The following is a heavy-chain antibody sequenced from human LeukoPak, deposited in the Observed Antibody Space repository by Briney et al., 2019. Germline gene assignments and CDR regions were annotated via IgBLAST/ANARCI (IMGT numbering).Heavy chain of an antibody. V-gene: IGHV3-9*01. CDR2: ISWNSGSI. Sequence: GGSLRLSCAASGFTFDDYAMHWVRQAPGKGLEWVSGISWNSGSIDYADSVKGRFIISRDNAKNSLYLQMGSLSTEDTAFFYCAKEMDLSRYCSSTSCHPFDFWGQGTLVTVSS. D-gene: IGHD2-2*01. J-gene: IGHJ4*02. CDR3: AKEMDLSRYCSSTSCHPFDF. CDR1: GFTFDDYA.